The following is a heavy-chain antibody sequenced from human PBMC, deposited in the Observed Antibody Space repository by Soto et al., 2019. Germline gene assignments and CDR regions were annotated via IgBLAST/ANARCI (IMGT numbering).Heavy chain of an antibody. CDR1: GYTFTIYG. D-gene: IGHD2-8*01. CDR2: ISAYNGDT. J-gene: IGHJ4*02. Sequence: ASVKVSCKASGYTFTIYGYAWVRQAPGQGLEWMGWISAYNGDTNYAQKFQDRVTLTTDTSTTTAHMELRNLGSDDTAVYYCARSGAYCTSITCLFDSFWGLGTLVTDSS. V-gene: IGHV1-18*01. CDR3: ARSGAYCTSITCLFDSF.